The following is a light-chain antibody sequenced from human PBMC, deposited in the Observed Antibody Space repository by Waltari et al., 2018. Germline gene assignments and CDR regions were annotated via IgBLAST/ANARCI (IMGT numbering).Light chain of an antibody. CDR2: DAS. J-gene: IGKJ4*01. CDR3: QQRLNWPLT. CDR1: QTVNTH. Sequence: EIVLTQSPATLSLSPGERATLSCRASQTVNTHLAWYQQKPGQAPRLLIYDASERATGIPARFSGSGSGTDFTLTISSLETEDFAVYYCQQRLNWPLTFGGGTKVEI. V-gene: IGKV3-11*01.